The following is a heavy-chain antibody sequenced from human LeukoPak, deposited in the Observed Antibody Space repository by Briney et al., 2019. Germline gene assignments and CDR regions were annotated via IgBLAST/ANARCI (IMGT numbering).Heavy chain of an antibody. CDR3: ARTYSSFDY. V-gene: IGHV3-74*01. D-gene: IGHD6-19*01. Sequence: PGGSLRLSCAVSGFTFSSYWMHWVRQAPGKALVWVSRINNDGSTTAYADSVKGRFTISRDNTKNTLYLQMNSLRAEDTAVYYCARTYSSFDYWGQGTLVTVSS. CDR2: INNDGSTT. CDR1: GFTFSSYW. J-gene: IGHJ4*02.